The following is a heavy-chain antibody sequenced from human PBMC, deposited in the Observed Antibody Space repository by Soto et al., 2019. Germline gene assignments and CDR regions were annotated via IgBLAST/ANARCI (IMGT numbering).Heavy chain of an antibody. J-gene: IGHJ4*02. CDR1: GFTFSSYA. V-gene: IGHV3-23*01. Sequence: GGSLRLSCAASGFTFSSYAMSWVRQAPGKGLEWVSAISVSGGSTYYADSVKGRFTISRDNSKNTLYLQMNSRRAEDTAVYYCEKHRNTYSSGFVFDYWGQGTLVTVS. CDR3: EKHRNTYSSGFVFDY. CDR2: ISVSGGST. D-gene: IGHD6-19*01.